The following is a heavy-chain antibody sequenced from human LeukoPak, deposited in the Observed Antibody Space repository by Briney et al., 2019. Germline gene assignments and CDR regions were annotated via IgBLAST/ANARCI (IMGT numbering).Heavy chain of an antibody. CDR3: ARATVIGNAPVPGYMDV. D-gene: IGHD2-21*01. CDR1: GFTFSTYD. J-gene: IGHJ6*03. CDR2: IGTIGDT. Sequence: PGGSLRLSCAASGFTFSTYDMHWVRQVSGKGLEWVSSIGTIGDTFYPGSVKGRFTISRENAKNSLYLQMNGLRAGDTAVYYCARATVIGNAPVPGYMDVWGQGTTVTVSS. V-gene: IGHV3-13*01.